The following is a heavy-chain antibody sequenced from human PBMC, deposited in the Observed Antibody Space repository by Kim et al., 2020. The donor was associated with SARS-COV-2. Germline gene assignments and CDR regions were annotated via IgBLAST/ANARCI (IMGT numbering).Heavy chain of an antibody. J-gene: IGHJ5*02. Sequence: YYNPPHNSRVTISVDTSTTQFSLKLSSVTAADTAVYYCAREGEGSSGWFDPWGQGTLVTVSS. V-gene: IGHV4-30-2*05. D-gene: IGHD6-6*01. CDR3: AREGEGSSGWFDP.